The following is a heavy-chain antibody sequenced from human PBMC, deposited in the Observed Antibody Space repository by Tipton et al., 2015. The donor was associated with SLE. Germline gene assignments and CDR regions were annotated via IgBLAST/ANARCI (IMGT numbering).Heavy chain of an antibody. D-gene: IGHD6-13*01. CDR3: AKVGYSSSWGYFDY. CDR2: ISWNSGSI. CDR1: GFTFDDYA. Sequence: SLRLSCAASGFTFDDYAMQWVRQAPGKGLEWVSGISWNSGSIGYADSVKGRFTISRDNAKNSLYLQMNSLRAEDTALYYCAKVGYSSSWGYFDYWGQGTLVTVSS. V-gene: IGHV3-9*01. J-gene: IGHJ4*02.